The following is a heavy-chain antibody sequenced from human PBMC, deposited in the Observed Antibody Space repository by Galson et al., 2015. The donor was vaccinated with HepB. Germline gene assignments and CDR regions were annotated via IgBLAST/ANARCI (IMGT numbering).Heavy chain of an antibody. V-gene: IGHV1-2*02. Sequence: SVKVSCKASGYTFTGYYMHWVRQAPGQGLEWMGWINPNSGGTNYAQKFQGRVTMTRDTSISTAYMELSRLRSDDTAVYYCARATIFERGSFDYWGQGTLVTVSS. J-gene: IGHJ4*02. CDR2: INPNSGGT. D-gene: IGHD3-3*01. CDR3: ARATIFERGSFDY. CDR1: GYTFTGYY.